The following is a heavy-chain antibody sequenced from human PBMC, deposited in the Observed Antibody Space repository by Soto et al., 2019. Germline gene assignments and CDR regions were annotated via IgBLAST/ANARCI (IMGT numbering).Heavy chain of an antibody. D-gene: IGHD3-22*01. CDR3: AGGDYYHSSGYYFYYYTMDV. CDR1: GGSISSRSYY. Sequence: SATLSLTCTVCGGSISSRSYYWGWIRQPPGKGQERIGNVYYGGSTYYNTSLKSRVTISVETSKSQFSLKLSSVTAADTAVYYCAGGDYYHSSGYYFYYYTMDVWGQGTTVTVSS. CDR2: VYYGGST. V-gene: IGHV4-39*01. J-gene: IGHJ6*02.